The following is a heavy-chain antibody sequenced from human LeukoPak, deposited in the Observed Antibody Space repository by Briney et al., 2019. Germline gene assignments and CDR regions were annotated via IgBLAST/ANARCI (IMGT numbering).Heavy chain of an antibody. Sequence: ASVKVSCKASGYTFTSYYIHWVRQAPGQGLEWMGIINPSGGSTNYAQKFQGRVTMTGDTSTSTVYMEVSSLISEDTAVYYCARGQYGSGSLDPFDYWGQGTLVTVSS. V-gene: IGHV1-46*01. D-gene: IGHD3-10*01. CDR2: INPSGGST. CDR1: GYTFTSYY. CDR3: ARGQYGSGSLDPFDY. J-gene: IGHJ4*02.